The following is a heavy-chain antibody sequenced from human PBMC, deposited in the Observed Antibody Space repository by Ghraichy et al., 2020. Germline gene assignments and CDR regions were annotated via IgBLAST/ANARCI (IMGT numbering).Heavy chain of an antibody. CDR2: ISSNGGST. V-gene: IGHV3-64D*06. CDR3: VKTQAIVVVVAATWVGGAFDI. D-gene: IGHD2-15*01. J-gene: IGHJ3*02. Sequence: GGSLRLSCSASGHTLTRSPMRWACPAPWKGLEYVSAISSNGGSTYYADSVKDRFTISRDNSKNTLYLQMSSLKAEDTAVYYCVKTQAIVVVVAATWVGGAFDIWGQGTIVTVSS. CDR1: GHTLTRSP.